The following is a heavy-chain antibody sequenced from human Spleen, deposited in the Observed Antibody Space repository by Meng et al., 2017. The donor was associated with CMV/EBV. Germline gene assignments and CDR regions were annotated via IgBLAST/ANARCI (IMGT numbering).Heavy chain of an antibody. D-gene: IGHD6-13*01. J-gene: IGHJ4*02. Sequence: LSLTCAASGFTFSTYAMHWVRQAPGKGLEWVAVIWYDGSNKYYAESVKGRFTISRDNSNNTLYLQMNSLRAEDTAVYYCAKDIVTAPGTYFDYWGQGTLVTVSS. CDR1: GFTFSTYA. CDR3: AKDIVTAPGTYFDY. V-gene: IGHV3-33*06. CDR2: IWYDGSNK.